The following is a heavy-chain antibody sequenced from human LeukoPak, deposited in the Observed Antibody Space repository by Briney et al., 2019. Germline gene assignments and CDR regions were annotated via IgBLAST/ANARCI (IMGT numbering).Heavy chain of an antibody. D-gene: IGHD3-9*01. J-gene: IGHJ4*02. CDR3: AKDGVPSRYFGRNYFDY. Sequence: PGGSLRLSCAASGFTVSSNYMSWVRQAPGKGLEWVSVIYSGGSTYYADSVKGRFTISRDNSKNTLYLKMNNLRAEDTAVYYCAKDGVPSRYFGRNYFDYWGQGALVTVSS. CDR2: IYSGGST. CDR1: GFTVSSNY. V-gene: IGHV3-53*05.